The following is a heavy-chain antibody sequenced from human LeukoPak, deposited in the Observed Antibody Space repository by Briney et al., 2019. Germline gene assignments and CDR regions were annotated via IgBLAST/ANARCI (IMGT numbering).Heavy chain of an antibody. CDR2: IYYSGST. Sequence: SETLSLTCTVSGGSISSSSYYWGWIRQPPGKGLEWIGSIYYSGSTYYNPSLKSRVTISVDTSKNQFSLKLSSVTAADTAVYYCARDRLTKSSWYERQMRRFDPWGQGTLVTVSS. CDR3: ARDRLTKSSWYERQMRRFDP. J-gene: IGHJ5*02. CDR1: GGSISSSSYY. D-gene: IGHD6-13*01. V-gene: IGHV4-39*07.